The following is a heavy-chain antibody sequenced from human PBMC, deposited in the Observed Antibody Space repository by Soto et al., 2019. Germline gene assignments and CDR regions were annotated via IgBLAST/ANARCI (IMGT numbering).Heavy chain of an antibody. D-gene: IGHD1-1*01. J-gene: IGHJ4*02. CDR2: INPSGGST. V-gene: IGHV1-46*01. CDR3: ARDRNAAGSDY. Sequence: ASVKVSCKASGYTFTSYYMHWVRQAPGQGLEWMGIINPSGGSTSYAQKFQGRVTMTRDTSTSTVYMELSSLRAEDTAVYYCARDRNAAGSDYWGQGTLVTVSS. CDR1: GYTFTSYY.